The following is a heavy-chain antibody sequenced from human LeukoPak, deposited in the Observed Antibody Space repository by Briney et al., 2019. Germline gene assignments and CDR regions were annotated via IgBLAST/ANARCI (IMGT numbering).Heavy chain of an antibody. Sequence: AASVRVSCKASGYTFTKYGFSWVRQAPGQGLEWMGWISAYNGDTHYAQNVQGRVTMTTDTSTSTAYMELRSLRSDDTAVYYCARESGDTSLVNYFGYWGQGTLVTVSS. V-gene: IGHV1-18*01. CDR3: ARESGDTSLVNYFGY. CDR1: GYTFTKYG. J-gene: IGHJ4*02. D-gene: IGHD5-18*01. CDR2: ISAYNGDT.